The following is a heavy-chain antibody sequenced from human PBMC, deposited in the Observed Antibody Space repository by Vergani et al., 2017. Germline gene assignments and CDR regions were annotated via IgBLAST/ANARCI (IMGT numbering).Heavy chain of an antibody. CDR1: GFAFGDYG. CDR2: INWNGGTT. Sequence: EVQLVEPGGGVVRPGGSLRLSCVGPGFAFGDYGMSWVRQVPGKGLVWVAGINWNGGTTIYGDPVTGRFTISRDNANNSLYLQMNSLRDGDTALYYCVRREGHNQAPFDNWGQGTLVIVSS. D-gene: IGHD5-24*01. CDR3: VRREGHNQAPFDN. J-gene: IGHJ4*02. V-gene: IGHV3-20*04.